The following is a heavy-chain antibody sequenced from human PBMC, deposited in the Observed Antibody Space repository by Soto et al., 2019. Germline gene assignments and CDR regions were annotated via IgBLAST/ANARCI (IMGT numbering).Heavy chain of an antibody. D-gene: IGHD3-22*01. CDR1: GFTFTNFW. V-gene: IGHV3-74*03. Sequence: PGGSLRLSCAASGFTFTNFWMHWVRQAPGKGLVWVSRINNDGGGATYADSVKGRFTISRDNARSTLYLQTNSLRAEDTAVYYCARGSVDFFDSSGYDPDYFAYSAQRTLVTVSS. CDR3: ARGSVDFFDSSGYDPDYFAY. CDR2: INNDGGGA. J-gene: IGHJ4*02.